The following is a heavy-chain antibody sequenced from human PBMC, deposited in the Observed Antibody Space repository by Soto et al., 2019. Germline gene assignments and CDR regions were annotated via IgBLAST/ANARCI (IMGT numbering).Heavy chain of an antibody. V-gene: IGHV3-30*18. CDR3: AKGVTIFGVVGYFDY. D-gene: IGHD3-3*01. J-gene: IGHJ4*02. Sequence: QVQLVESGGGVVQPGRSLRLSCAASGFTFSSYGMHWVRQAPGKGLEWVAVISYDGSNKYYADSVKGRFTISRDNFKNTLYLQMNSLRAEDTAVYYCAKGVTIFGVVGYFDYWGQGTLVTVSS. CDR1: GFTFSSYG. CDR2: ISYDGSNK.